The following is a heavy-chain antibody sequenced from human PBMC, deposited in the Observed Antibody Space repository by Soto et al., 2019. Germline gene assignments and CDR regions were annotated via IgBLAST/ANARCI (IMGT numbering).Heavy chain of an antibody. CDR2: IYYSGST. CDR3: ARDRSDTAMVPYYYYGMDV. Sequence: SETLSLTCTVSGGSISSGDYYWSWIRQPPGKGLEWIGYIYYSGSTYYNPSLKSRVTISVDTSKNQFSLKLSSVTAADTAVYYCARDRSDTAMVPYYYYGMDVWGQGTTVTVSS. D-gene: IGHD5-18*01. V-gene: IGHV4-30-4*01. J-gene: IGHJ6*02. CDR1: GGSISSGDYY.